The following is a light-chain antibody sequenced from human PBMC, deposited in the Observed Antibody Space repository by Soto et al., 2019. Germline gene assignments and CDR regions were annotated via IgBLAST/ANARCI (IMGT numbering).Light chain of an antibody. V-gene: IGKV3-20*01. CDR2: GAS. J-gene: IGKJ5*01. Sequence: EIVLTQSPGTLSLSPGEESTLSCRASQSVDNNYLAWYQQKPGQTPRLIIYGASVRADGIPHGFSGSGFGTDLTVTISKVEPEDFAVYYCQQYGTPRSVTFGQGTRLDI. CDR1: QSVDNNY. CDR3: QQYGTPRSVT.